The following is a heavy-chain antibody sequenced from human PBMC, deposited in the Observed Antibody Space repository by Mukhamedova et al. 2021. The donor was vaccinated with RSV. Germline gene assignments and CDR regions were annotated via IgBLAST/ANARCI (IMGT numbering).Heavy chain of an antibody. Sequence: YWGWIRQPPGKGLEWIGSIYYSGSTYYNPSLKSRVTISVDTSKNQFSLKLSSVTAADTAVYYCARRSGAAAGLGTDYSYYYMDV. CDR3: ARRSGAAAGLGTDYSYYYMDV. CDR2: IYYSGST. D-gene: IGHD6-13*01. J-gene: IGHJ6*03. CDR1: Y. V-gene: IGHV4-39*01.